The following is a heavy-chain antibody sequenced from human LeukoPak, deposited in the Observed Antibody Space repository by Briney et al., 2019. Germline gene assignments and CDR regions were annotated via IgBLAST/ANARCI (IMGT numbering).Heavy chain of an antibody. J-gene: IGHJ4*02. V-gene: IGHV4-30-2*01. Sequence: SETLSLTCTVSGGSISSGGYYWSWIRQPPGKGLEWIGYIYHSGSTYYNPSLKSRVTISVDRSKNQFSLKLSSVTAADTAVYYCARAFGYSSGWYRYFDYWGQGTLVTVSS. CDR2: IYHSGST. D-gene: IGHD6-19*01. CDR1: GGSISSGGYY. CDR3: ARAFGYSSGWYRYFDY.